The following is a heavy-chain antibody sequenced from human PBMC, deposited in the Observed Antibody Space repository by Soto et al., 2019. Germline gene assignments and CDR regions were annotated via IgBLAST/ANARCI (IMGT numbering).Heavy chain of an antibody. CDR2: IYSGGST. CDR1: GLTVSNNY. Sequence: GGSLRLSCEASGLTVSNNYMTWVRQAPGKGLEWVSVIYSGGSTYYADSVQGRFTISRDNSKNTLYLQMKNLRAEDTAVYYCARVNYYGSGTYYKPDYYYGMDVWGQGTTVTVSS. CDR3: ARVNYYGSGTYYKPDYYYGMDV. J-gene: IGHJ6*02. V-gene: IGHV3-53*01. D-gene: IGHD3-10*01.